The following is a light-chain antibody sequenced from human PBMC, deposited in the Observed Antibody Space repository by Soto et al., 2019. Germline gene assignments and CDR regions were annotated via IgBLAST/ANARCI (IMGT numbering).Light chain of an antibody. CDR3: MQATQAYT. CDR2: MIS. V-gene: IGKV2-24*01. J-gene: IGKJ2*01. Sequence: DIVLTPTPLSSPVTLGQPASISCRSSQSLVHGDGNTYLSWLQQRPGQPPRLLIYMISNRFSGVPDRVAGSGAATDFTLRISGVEAEDVGVYYCMQATQAYTFGQGTKLEIK. CDR1: QSLVHGDGNTY.